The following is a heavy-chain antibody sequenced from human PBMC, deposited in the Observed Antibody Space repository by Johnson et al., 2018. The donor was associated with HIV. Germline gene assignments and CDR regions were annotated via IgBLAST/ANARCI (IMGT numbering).Heavy chain of an antibody. V-gene: IGHV3-13*01. J-gene: IGHJ3*02. CDR2: IGTAGDT. CDR1: GFTFSSYD. D-gene: IGHD1-26*01. CDR3: AKVGAKVPDAFDI. Sequence: VQLVESGGGLVQPGGSLRLSCAASGFTFSSYDMHWVRQATGKGLEWVSAIGTAGDTYYADSVKGRFTISRDNSKNTLYLQMNSLRAEDTAVYYCAKVGAKVPDAFDIWGQGTMVTVSS.